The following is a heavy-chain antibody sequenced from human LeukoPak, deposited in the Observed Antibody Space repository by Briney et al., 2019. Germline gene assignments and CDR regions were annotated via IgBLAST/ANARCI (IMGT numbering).Heavy chain of an antibody. D-gene: IGHD5-18*01. Sequence: GGSLRLSCVASGFSISAYNMFWVRQAPDKGLEWVAVISSDGGHIDYVDSVQGRFTISRDISKNTLYLQTNSLTDDDTAIYFCAKDRLQIWLYVGIFDHWGQGALVTVSS. CDR3: AKDRLQIWLYVGIFDH. CDR1: GFSISAYN. J-gene: IGHJ4*02. V-gene: IGHV3-30*04. CDR2: ISSDGGHI.